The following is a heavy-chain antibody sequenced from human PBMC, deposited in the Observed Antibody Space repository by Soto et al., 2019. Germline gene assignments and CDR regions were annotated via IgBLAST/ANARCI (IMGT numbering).Heavy chain of an antibody. CDR3: ARHGSRDAVRFDY. CDR1: GDSISGYY. Sequence: HVQLQESGPGLVQPSETLSLTCTVSGDSISGYYWNWIRQTPREGLEWIGFIYYSGYTYYNPSLQRRVTLAADTSKNRYALNLASATAADTAMYYRARHGSRDAVRFDYWGQGILVAVSS. CDR2: IYYSGYT. V-gene: IGHV4-59*08. D-gene: IGHD6-19*01. J-gene: IGHJ4*02.